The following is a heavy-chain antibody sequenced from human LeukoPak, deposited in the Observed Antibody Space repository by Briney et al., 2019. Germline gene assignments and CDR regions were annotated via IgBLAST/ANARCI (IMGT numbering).Heavy chain of an antibody. CDR3: ARDTLLYADSPDAFDM. Sequence: GGSLRLSCAASGFTFSSYEMNWVRQAPGKGLEWVSYISSSGGTKYYADSVKGRFTISRDNAKNSLYLQMNSLRAEDTAVYYCARDTLLYADSPDAFDMWGQGTMVTVSS. V-gene: IGHV3-48*03. D-gene: IGHD4-17*01. J-gene: IGHJ3*02. CDR2: ISSSGGTK. CDR1: GFTFSSYE.